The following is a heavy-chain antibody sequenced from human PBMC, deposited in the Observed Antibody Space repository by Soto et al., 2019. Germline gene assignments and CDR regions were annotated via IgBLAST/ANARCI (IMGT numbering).Heavy chain of an antibody. Sequence: GASVKVSCKVSGGTFKNYAISWVRQAPGQGLEWMGGIIPIFGTANYAQKFQGRVTITADESTSTAYMELRSLRSEDTAVYYCARGTGTTVDYWGQGTLVTVSS. V-gene: IGHV1-69*13. CDR1: GGTFKNYA. D-gene: IGHD1-7*01. CDR3: ARGTGTTVDY. J-gene: IGHJ4*02. CDR2: IIPIFGTA.